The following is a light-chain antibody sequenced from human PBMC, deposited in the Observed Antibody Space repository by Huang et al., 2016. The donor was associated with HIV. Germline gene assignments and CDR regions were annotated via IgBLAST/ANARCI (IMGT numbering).Light chain of an antibody. CDR3: QQYGTSRT. Sequence: EIVLTQSPGTLSLSPGERATLSCRASQSVSSNYLAGYQQKPGQAPWLLIYGASSRATVIPDRFIGSGSDTDFTLTIIRLEPEYFAVYYCQQYGTSRTFGQGTKVEIK. J-gene: IGKJ1*01. CDR1: QSVSSNY. V-gene: IGKV3-20*01. CDR2: GAS.